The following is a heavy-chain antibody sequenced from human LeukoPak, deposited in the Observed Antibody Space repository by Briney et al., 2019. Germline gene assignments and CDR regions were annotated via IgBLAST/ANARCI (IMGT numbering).Heavy chain of an antibody. V-gene: IGHV3-23*01. CDR1: GFTFSSYA. CDR3: ASSSSGWYYFDY. D-gene: IGHD6-19*01. CDR2: ISDSGGST. J-gene: IGHJ4*02. Sequence: PGGSLRLSCAASGFTFSSYAMTWVRQAPRKGLEWVSAISDSGGSTYYADSVKGRFTISRDNSKNTLYLQVNSLRAEDTAVYYCASSSSGWYYFDYWGQGTLVTVSS.